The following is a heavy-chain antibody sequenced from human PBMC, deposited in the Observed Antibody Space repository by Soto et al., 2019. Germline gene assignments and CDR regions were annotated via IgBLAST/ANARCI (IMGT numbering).Heavy chain of an antibody. D-gene: IGHD7-27*01. V-gene: IGHV4-31*03. Sequence: SDTLSLTCTVSGASIGSGSYYWSWIRQYPGEGLVWIGHIYDSGRTYYNPSLESRVSISIDTSKNEFSLTLTSVTAADTAVYYCARLTTIITGAFDDWGLGTVVTVSS. J-gene: IGHJ4*02. CDR2: IYDSGRT. CDR3: ARLTTIITGAFDD. CDR1: GASIGSGSYY.